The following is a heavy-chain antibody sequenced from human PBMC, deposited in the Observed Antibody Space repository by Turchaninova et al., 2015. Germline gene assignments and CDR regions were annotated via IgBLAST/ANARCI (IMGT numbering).Heavy chain of an antibody. V-gene: IGHV4-59*08. CDR2: SYYTGST. CDR1: GGSISSDY. CDR3: ARTSGWYIYFDY. J-gene: IGHJ4*01. Sequence: QVQLQESGPGLVKHSETLSLTCTGSGGSISSDYWSWIRQPPGKGLEWIGYSYYTGSTNYNPSLKSRVTISVDTSNNQFSLKLSSVTAADTAVYYCARTSGWYIYFDYWGHGTLVTVSS. D-gene: IGHD6-19*01.